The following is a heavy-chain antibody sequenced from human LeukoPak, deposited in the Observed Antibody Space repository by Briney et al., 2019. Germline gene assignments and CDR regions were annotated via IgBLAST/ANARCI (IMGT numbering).Heavy chain of an antibody. CDR3: AKETRGSYSDY. CDR2: IRYDGTSK. D-gene: IGHD1-26*01. J-gene: IGHJ4*02. V-gene: IGHV3-30*02. CDR1: GFTFSSSG. Sequence: GGSLRLSCAASGFTFSSSGMHWVRQAPGKGLEWVAFIRYDGTSKYYADSVKGRFTISRDNSKDTVYLQMNSLRAEDTAVYYCAKETRGSYSDYWGQGTLVTVSS.